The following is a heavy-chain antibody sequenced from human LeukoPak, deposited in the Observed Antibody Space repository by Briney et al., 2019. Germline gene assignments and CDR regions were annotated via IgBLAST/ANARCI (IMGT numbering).Heavy chain of an antibody. V-gene: IGHV3-23*01. D-gene: IGHD1-7*01. Sequence: GGSLRLSCAASGFTFSSYAMSWVRQAPGKGLEWVSAISGSGGSTYYADSVKGRFTISRDNSKNTLYLQMNSLRAEDTAVYYCAKDKRVRWNYGSLDYWGQGTLVTVSS. CDR1: GFTFSSYA. J-gene: IGHJ4*02. CDR3: AKDKRVRWNYGSLDY. CDR2: ISGSGGST.